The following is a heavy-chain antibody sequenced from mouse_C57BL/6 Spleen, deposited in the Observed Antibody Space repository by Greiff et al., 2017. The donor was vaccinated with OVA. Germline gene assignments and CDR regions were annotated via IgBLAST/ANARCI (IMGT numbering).Heavy chain of an antibody. D-gene: IGHD1-1*01. CDR1: GYTFTSYW. V-gene: IGHV1-53*01. CDR3: ARGGSSYVYYFDY. J-gene: IGHJ2*01. CDR2: INPSNGGT. Sequence: QVQLQQPGTELVKPGASVKLSCKASGYTFTSYWMHWVKQRPGQGLEWIGNINPSNGGTNYNEKFKSKATLTVDKSSSTAYMQLSRLTSEDSAVYYCARGGSSYVYYFDYWGQGTTLTVSS.